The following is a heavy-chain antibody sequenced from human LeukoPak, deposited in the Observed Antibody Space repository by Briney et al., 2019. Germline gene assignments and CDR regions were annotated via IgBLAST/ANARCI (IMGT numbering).Heavy chain of an antibody. V-gene: IGHV1-69*06. J-gene: IGHJ4*02. CDR1: GGSFGSEG. D-gene: IGHD5-12*01. Sequence: GASVKASCKASGGSFGSEGVAWVRQAPGQGLEWMGRIIVFFGTAKYAQKFQGRVTITADTSTNTAYMELSHLRFEDTAVYFCARDRSPTTAGTLDSWGQGTLVTVSS. CDR2: IIVFFGTA. CDR3: ARDRSPTTAGTLDS.